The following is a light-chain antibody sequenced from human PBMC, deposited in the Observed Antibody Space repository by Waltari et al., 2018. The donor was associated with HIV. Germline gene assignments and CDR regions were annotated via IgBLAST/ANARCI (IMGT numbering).Light chain of an antibody. J-gene: IGKJ2*01. CDR3: QQYDSFT. CDR2: KAS. CDR1: QSTRNW. V-gene: IGKV1-5*03. Sequence: IQMTQSPSTLSASVGDRVTITCRASQSTRNWLAWYQQKPGKAPKHLIYKASSLEIGVPSRFIGSGSATEFTLTINSLQPDEFATYYCQQYDSFTFGQGTKLEIK.